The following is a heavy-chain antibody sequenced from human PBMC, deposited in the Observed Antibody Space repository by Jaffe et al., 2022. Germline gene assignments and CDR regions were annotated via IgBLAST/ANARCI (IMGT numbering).Heavy chain of an antibody. V-gene: IGHV3-49*04. CDR2: IGGKAYAGTR. J-gene: IGHJ4*02. CDR3: TRGRGPRTDPLDY. CDR1: GFTFGDYA. Sequence: EVQLVESGGGLVQPGRSLRLSCVTSGFTFGDYAMSWVRQAPGKGLEWIGFIGGKAYAGTREYTASVKGRFMLSREDSKSIAYLQMNSLKTEDTAVYYCTRGRGPRTDPLDYWGQGTLVTVSS.